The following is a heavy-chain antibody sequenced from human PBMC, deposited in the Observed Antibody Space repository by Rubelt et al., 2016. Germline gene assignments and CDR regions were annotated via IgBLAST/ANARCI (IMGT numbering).Heavy chain of an antibody. Sequence: GLEWMGWISTYTSNTNYARKFQGRVTLTRDTSTSTAYMELRGLTSDDTAMYYCAKGNIPHTTTFEYNYSLDVWGQGTAVTVSS. CDR3: AKGNIPHTTTFEYNYSLDV. D-gene: IGHD1-1*01. J-gene: IGHJ6*02. V-gene: IGHV1-18*01. CDR2: ISTYTSNT.